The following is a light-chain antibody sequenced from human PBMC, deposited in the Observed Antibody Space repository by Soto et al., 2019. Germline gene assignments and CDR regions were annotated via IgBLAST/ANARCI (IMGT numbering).Light chain of an antibody. Sequence: IQVTQSPSSVSASVGDRVTITCRSSEDISTWLAWYQQKPGKAPKLLIYAASSLQSGVPSRFSGSGSGTDFTLTISSLQPEDFAVYYCQQYGSSSTFGQGTRLEIK. CDR2: AAS. CDR3: QQYGSSST. CDR1: EDISTW. V-gene: IGKV1-12*01. J-gene: IGKJ5*01.